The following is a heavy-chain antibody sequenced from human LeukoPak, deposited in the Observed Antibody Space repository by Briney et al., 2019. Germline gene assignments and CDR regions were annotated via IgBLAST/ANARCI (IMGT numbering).Heavy chain of an antibody. V-gene: IGHV1-18*01. J-gene: IGHJ4*02. CDR3: ARVPPRDYGDFGSFDY. CDR1: GYTFTSYG. Sequence: ASVKVSCKASGYTFTSYGISWVRQAPGQGLEWMGWISAYNGNTNYTQNLQGRVTMTTDTSTSTAYVELRSLRSDDTAVYYCARVPPRDYGDFGSFDYWSQGTLVTVSS. CDR2: ISAYNGNT. D-gene: IGHD4-17*01.